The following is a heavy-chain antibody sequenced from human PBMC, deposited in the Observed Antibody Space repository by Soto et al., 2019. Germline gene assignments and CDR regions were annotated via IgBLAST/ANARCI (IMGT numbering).Heavy chain of an antibody. Sequence: QVQLVQSGAEVKKPGASVKVSCKASGYTFTSYGISWVRQATGQGLEWMGWISSYNGNTNYAQKLQGRVTMTTDTSTSTAYMELRSLRSDDTAVYYCARDGSMKVYSEYFQHWGQGTLVTVSS. D-gene: IGHD2-8*01. J-gene: IGHJ1*01. V-gene: IGHV1-18*04. CDR2: ISSYNGNT. CDR1: GYTFTSYG. CDR3: ARDGSMKVYSEYFQH.